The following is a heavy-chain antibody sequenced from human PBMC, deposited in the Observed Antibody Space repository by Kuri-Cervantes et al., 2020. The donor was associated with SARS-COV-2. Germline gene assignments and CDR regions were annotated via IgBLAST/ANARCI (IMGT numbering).Heavy chain of an antibody. CDR1: GFPFNDYY. CDR2: IRPSGGSK. V-gene: IGHV3-11*04. CDR3: ARDGGAAAGPSNWFDP. D-gene: IGHD6-13*01. Sequence: GESLKISCAASGFPFNDYYFTWIRQAPGMGLEWVSSIRPSGGSKFYADSVKGRFTISRDDAKSSVYLQMNSLRGEDTAVYYCARDGGAAAGPSNWFDPWGQGTLVTVSS. J-gene: IGHJ5*02.